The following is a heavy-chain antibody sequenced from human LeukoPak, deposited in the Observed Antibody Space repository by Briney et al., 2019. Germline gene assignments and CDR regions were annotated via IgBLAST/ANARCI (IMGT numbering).Heavy chain of an antibody. Sequence: SETLSLTCTVSGGSVSSGSYYWSWIRQPPGKGLEWIGYIYYSGSTNYNPSLKSRVTISVDTSKNQFSLKLSSVTAADTAVYYCARDPLYCSGGSCYRGALDTWGQGTMVTVSS. J-gene: IGHJ3*02. CDR2: IYYSGST. D-gene: IGHD2-15*01. V-gene: IGHV4-61*01. CDR1: GGSVSSGSYY. CDR3: ARDPLYCSGGSCYRGALDT.